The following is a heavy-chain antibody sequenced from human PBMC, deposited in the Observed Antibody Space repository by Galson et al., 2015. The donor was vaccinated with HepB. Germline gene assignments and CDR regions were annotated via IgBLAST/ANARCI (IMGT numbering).Heavy chain of an antibody. CDR2: IRSKPKTYAT. CDR1: GFTFSVSA. D-gene: IGHD5-24*01. Sequence: SLRLSCAASGFTFSVSAIHWVRQAPGKGLEWVGRIRSKPKTYATAYAASVKGRFTISRDDSKNTAFLQMNSLRSEDTAVYYCTRLRDGYNYHQGYYIVYGMDVWGQGTTVTVSS. V-gene: IGHV3-73*01. CDR3: TRLRDGYNYHQGYYIVYGMDV. J-gene: IGHJ6*02.